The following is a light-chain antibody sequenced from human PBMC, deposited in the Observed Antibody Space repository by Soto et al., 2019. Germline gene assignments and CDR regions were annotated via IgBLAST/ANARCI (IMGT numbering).Light chain of an antibody. CDR1: SSDVGGYNY. CDR3: SSYTSSGTSYVV. Sequence: QSALTQPASVSGSRGQSITISCTGTSSDVGGYNYVSRYQQHPGKAPKLMIYEVNNRPSGVSNRFSGSKSGNTASLTISGLQAEDEADYYCSSYTSSGTSYVVFGGGTKVTVL. J-gene: IGLJ2*01. CDR2: EVN. V-gene: IGLV2-14*01.